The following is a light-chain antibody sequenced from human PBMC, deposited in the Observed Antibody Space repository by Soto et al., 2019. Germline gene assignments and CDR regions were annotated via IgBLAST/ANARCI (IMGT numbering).Light chain of an antibody. CDR2: GTS. CDR3: QQYGHSLSLT. V-gene: IGKV3-20*01. J-gene: IGKJ5*01. Sequence: EIVLTQSPGSLSLSPGDTVTLSCRASESIYGNYLAWYQQQPGQAPRLLIYGTSYRATGIPDRFSGSGSGTDFSLTISRLEPEDFALYYCQQYGHSLSLTFGQGTRLE. CDR1: ESIYGNY.